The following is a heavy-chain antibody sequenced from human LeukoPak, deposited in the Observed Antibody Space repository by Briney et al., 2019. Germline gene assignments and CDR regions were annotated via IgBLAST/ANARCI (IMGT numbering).Heavy chain of an antibody. CDR3: ARKIFDSSGYYYFDY. V-gene: IGHV1-69*05. CDR2: IIPIFGTA. D-gene: IGHD3-22*01. J-gene: IGHJ4*02. CDR1: GGTFSSYA. Sequence: SVKVSCKASGGTFSSYAISWVRQTPGQGLEWMGGIIPIFGTANYAQKFQGRVTITTDESTSTAYMELSSLRSEDTAVYYCARKIFDSSGYYYFDYWGQGTLVTVSS.